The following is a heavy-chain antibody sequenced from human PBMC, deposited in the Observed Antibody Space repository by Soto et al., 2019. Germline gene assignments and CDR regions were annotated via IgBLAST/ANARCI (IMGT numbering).Heavy chain of an antibody. V-gene: IGHV3-21*01. CDR1: GFIFSSYN. CDR2: ISSSGSYI. Sequence: PGGSLRLSCAASGFIFSSYNMNWVRQAPGKGLEWVSSISSSGSYIFYADSVEGRFTISRDNAKNSLYLQMNSLRAEDTAVYYCAWEGYYYDTPVHPHWFDPWGRGTLVTVSS. CDR3: AWEGYYYDTPVHPHWFDP. D-gene: IGHD3-22*01. J-gene: IGHJ5*02.